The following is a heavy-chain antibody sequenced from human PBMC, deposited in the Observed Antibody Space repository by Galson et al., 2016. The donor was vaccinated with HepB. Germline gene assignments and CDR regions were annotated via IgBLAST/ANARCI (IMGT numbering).Heavy chain of an antibody. V-gene: IGHV3-48*02. Sequence: SLRLSCAASGFTFSRYSMNWVRQAPGKGLEWVSYIRSSSDLIYYADSVKGRFTISRDNAKNSVYLQMNSLRDEDKAVYYCARKYGGQYYSSGSLDWGQGTLVTVSS. CDR1: GFTFSRYS. CDR2: IRSSSDLI. CDR3: ARKYGGQYYSSGSLD. J-gene: IGHJ4*02. D-gene: IGHD3-10*01.